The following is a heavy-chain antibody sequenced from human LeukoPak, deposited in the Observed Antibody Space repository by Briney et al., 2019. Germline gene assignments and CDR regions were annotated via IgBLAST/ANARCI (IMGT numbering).Heavy chain of an antibody. J-gene: IGHJ4*02. Sequence: ASVKVSCKASGYTFINYFIHWVPEAPGQGLEWMGIIIPSGGSTNYAQKFQGRLTMTRDTSTSTVYMDLSSLRSEDTAVYYCARDLKGDGYNFDYWGQGTLVTDSS. V-gene: IGHV1-46*01. CDR1: GYTFINYF. CDR2: IIPSGGST. CDR3: ARDLKGDGYNFDY. D-gene: IGHD5-24*01.